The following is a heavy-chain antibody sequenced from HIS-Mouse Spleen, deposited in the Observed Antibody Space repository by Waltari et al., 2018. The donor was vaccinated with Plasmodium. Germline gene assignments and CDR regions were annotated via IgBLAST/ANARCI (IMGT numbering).Heavy chain of an antibody. Sequence: QVQLVESGGGVVQPGRSLRLSCAASGFTFSSYAMHWVRQAPGKGLEWVAVISYDGSNQYYADSVKGRFTISRDNSKNTLYLQMNSLRAEDTAVYYCAKSSKGTGDLWDYWGQGTLVTVSS. CDR1: GFTFSSYA. CDR3: AKSSKGTGDLWDY. J-gene: IGHJ4*02. D-gene: IGHD7-27*01. V-gene: IGHV3-30-3*02. CDR2: ISYDGSNQ.